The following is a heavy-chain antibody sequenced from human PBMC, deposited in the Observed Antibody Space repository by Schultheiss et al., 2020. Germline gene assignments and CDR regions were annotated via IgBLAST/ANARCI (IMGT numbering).Heavy chain of an antibody. CDR2: INSDGSST. Sequence: GGSLRLSCAASGFTFSSYWMHWVRQAPGKGLVWVSRINSDGSSTSYADSVKGRFTISRDNAKNTLYLQMNSLRAEDTAVYYCARDLVSVAPNYYYGMDVWGQETTVTVSS. CDR1: GFTFSSYW. J-gene: IGHJ6*02. CDR3: ARDLVSVAPNYYYGMDV. V-gene: IGHV3-74*01. D-gene: IGHD4-23*01.